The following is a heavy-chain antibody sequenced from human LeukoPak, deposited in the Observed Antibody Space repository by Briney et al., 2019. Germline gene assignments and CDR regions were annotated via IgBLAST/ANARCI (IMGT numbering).Heavy chain of an antibody. D-gene: IGHD3-22*01. CDR1: GFTFDDYA. V-gene: IGHV3-43*02. Sequence: QPGGSLRLSCAASGFTFDDYAMHWVRQAPGKGLEWVSLISGDGGSTYYADSVKGRFTISRDNSKNSLYLQMNSLRTEDTALYCCAAHYYDSSGVDYWGQGTLVTVSS. J-gene: IGHJ4*02. CDR2: ISGDGGST. CDR3: AAHYYDSSGVDY.